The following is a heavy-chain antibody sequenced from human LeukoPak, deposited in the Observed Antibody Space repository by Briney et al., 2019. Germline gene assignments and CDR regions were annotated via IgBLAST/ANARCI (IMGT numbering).Heavy chain of an antibody. CDR3: ARDRGGRYCSSTSCSDHAFDI. V-gene: IGHV3-30-3*01. CDR1: GFTFSSYA. J-gene: IGHJ3*02. CDR2: ISWDGSDK. Sequence: GRSLRLSCGASGFTFSSYAIHWVRQAPGKGLEWVAFISWDGSDKFYADSVKGRFTISRDNAKNSLYLQMNSLRAEDTAVYYCARDRGGRYCSSTSCSDHAFDIWGQGTMVTVSS. D-gene: IGHD2-2*01.